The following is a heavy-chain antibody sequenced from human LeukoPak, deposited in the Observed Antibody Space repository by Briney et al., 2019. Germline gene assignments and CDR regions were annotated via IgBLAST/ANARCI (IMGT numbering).Heavy chain of an antibody. CDR3: ASSLYDYVWGSYRYDY. J-gene: IGHJ4*02. D-gene: IGHD3-16*02. V-gene: IGHV4-4*02. Sequence: SETLSLTCAVSGGSISSSNWWSWVRQPPGKGLEWIGEIYHSGSTNYNPSLKSRVTISVDTSKNQFSLKLSSVTAADTAVYYCASSLYDYVWGSYRYDYWGQGTLVTVSS. CDR2: IYHSGST. CDR1: GGSISSSNW.